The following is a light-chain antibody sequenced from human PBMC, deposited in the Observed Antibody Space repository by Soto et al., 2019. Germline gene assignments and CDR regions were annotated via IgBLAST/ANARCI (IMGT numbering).Light chain of an antibody. CDR2: DAS. Sequence: EIVLTQSPGTLSLSPGERATLSCRASQPLINNYLAWFQQKPGQAPRLLIQDASQRATGIAHRFSGSGSGTDFTLTISRLEPEDFAVYYCQQSGNSPLTFGGGTRVES. CDR3: QQSGNSPLT. J-gene: IGKJ4*01. V-gene: IGKV3-20*01. CDR1: QPLINNY.